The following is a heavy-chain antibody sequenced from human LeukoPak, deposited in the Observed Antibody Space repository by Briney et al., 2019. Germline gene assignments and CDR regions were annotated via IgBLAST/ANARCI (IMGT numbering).Heavy chain of an antibody. Sequence: GGSLRLSCAASGFTFSNYAMNWVRQAPGKGLEWVSKIGGSGDSIYYADSVKGRFTISRDNSKNTLYLQMSSLRVEDTAIYYCAKDQGSHRESDYWGQGTLVTVSS. CDR1: GFTFSNYA. CDR3: AKDQGSHRESDY. J-gene: IGHJ4*02. V-gene: IGHV3-23*01. CDR2: IGGSGDSI. D-gene: IGHD3-16*02.